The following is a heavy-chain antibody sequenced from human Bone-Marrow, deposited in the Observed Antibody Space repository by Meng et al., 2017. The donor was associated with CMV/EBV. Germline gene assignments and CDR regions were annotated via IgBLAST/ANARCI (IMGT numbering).Heavy chain of an antibody. J-gene: IGHJ4*02. CDR3: AKDGSELELRG. D-gene: IGHD1-7*01. V-gene: IGHV3-30*02. Sequence: GESLKISCTASGFDFNNFDMHWVRQAPGKGLEWVTSIRYDGSNEYYVDSVKGRFTISRDNSKSTLYLQMNSLRAEDTAVYYCAKDGSELELRGWGQGTLVTVSS. CDR1: GFDFNNFD. CDR2: IRYDGSNE.